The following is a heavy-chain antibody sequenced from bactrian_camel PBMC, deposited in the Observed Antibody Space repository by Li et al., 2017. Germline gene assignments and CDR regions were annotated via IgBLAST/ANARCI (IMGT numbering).Heavy chain of an antibody. V-gene: IGHV3S1*01. Sequence: HVQLVESGGGSAQAGGSLTLSCTYSGFTFNAATCMGWFRQAPGKVREGVARIATGSGNTYYADSVKGRFTISQDDAKNTVYLQMNNLKPEDTAMYYCAADVGSMSGNCQPNYWGQGTQVTVS. CDR2: IATGSGNT. J-gene: IGHJ4*01. CDR3: AADVGSMSGNCQPNY. CDR1: GFTFNAATC. D-gene: IGHD6*01.